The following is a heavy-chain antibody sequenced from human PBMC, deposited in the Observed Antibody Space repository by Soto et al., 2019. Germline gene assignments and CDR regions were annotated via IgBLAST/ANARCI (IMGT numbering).Heavy chain of an antibody. J-gene: IGHJ5*02. D-gene: IGHD6-6*01. CDR3: ARGRVAARLYWFDP. Sequence: QVQLQQWGAGLLKPSETLSLTCAVYGGSFSGYYWSWIRQPPGKGLEWIGEINHSGSTNYNPSLNSRFTISVDTSKNPFSLKLSSVSAADTAVYYCARGRVAARLYWFDPGSQGTLVTVSS. CDR2: INHSGST. V-gene: IGHV4-34*01. CDR1: GGSFSGYY.